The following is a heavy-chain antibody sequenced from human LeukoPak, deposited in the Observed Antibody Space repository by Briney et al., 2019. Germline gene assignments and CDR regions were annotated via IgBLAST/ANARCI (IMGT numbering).Heavy chain of an antibody. D-gene: IGHD6-19*01. V-gene: IGHV3-21*01. CDR1: GFTFSSYS. Sequence: PGGSLRLSCAASGFTFSSYSLTWVRQAPGKGLEWVSSITTGGDDLYYSDSVKGRFTISRDNAKNSLFLQMNNLRAEDTAVYYCVRKQWLNSWGQGTRVIVSS. CDR3: VRKQWLNS. J-gene: IGHJ5*02. CDR2: ITTGGDDL.